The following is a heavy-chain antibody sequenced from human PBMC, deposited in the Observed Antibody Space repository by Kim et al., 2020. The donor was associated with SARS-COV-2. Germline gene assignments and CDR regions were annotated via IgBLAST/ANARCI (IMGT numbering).Heavy chain of an antibody. CDR3: VRYGRSYGAVH. Sequence: GGSLRLSCSASGFTFSDYAIHWVRRTPGMGLQYVSATTRDGDGSFYADSVKDRITIFRDNSKNTLFLQMSGLRIEDTAIYYCVRYGRSYGAVHWGQGTLVSVS. V-gene: IGHV3-64D*06. CDR1: GFTFSDYA. D-gene: IGHD3-16*01. J-gene: IGHJ4*02. CDR2: TTRDGDGS.